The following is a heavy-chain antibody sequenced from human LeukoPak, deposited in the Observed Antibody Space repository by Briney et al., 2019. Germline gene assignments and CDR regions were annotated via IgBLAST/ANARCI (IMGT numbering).Heavy chain of an antibody. CDR2: ISSKGDSP. CDR3: VKASSDYYYDS. J-gene: IGHJ5*01. D-gene: IGHD3-22*01. CDR1: GFTFSTYA. V-gene: IGHV3-64D*06. Sequence: GGPLRLSCSASGFTFSTYAMHWVRQAPGKGLEYVSAISSKGDSPFYADSVKGRFTISRDNSKNTLYLQMSSLRTEDTAVYYCVKASSDYYYDSWGQGALVTVSS.